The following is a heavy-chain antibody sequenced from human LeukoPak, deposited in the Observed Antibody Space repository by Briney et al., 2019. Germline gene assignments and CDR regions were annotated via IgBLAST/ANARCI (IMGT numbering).Heavy chain of an antibody. V-gene: IGHV3-7*01. J-gene: IGHJ4*02. CDR1: GFTFSGSW. Sequence: PGGSLRLSCAASGFTFSGSWMSWVRQAPGKGLEWVASINRDGGEKYSLDSVKGRFTISRDNTKSSLYLQMNSLRAEDTAMYYCARYRHLYYWGQGTLVTVSS. D-gene: IGHD3-16*01. CDR2: INRDGGEK. CDR3: ARYRHLYY.